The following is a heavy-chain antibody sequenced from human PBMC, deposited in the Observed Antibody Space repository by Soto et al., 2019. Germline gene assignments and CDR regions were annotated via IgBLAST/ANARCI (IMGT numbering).Heavy chain of an antibody. J-gene: IGHJ3*02. Sequence: QVQLQQWGAGLLKPSETLSLTCAVYGGSFSGYYWSWIRQPPGKGLEWIGEINHSGSTNYNPSLKRRVTISVDTSKNQYAVKLSSVTAADTAVYYCARARQWRLRYGLVGDAFDIWGQGTMVTVSS. D-gene: IGHD5-12*01. CDR3: ARARQWRLRYGLVGDAFDI. V-gene: IGHV4-34*01. CDR1: GGSFSGYY. CDR2: INHSGST.